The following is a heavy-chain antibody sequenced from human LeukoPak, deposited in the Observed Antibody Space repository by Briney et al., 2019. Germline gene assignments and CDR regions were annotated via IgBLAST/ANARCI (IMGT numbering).Heavy chain of an antibody. CDR3: AGGGKSRWGSGSYYQSYYYYYMDV. Sequence: SETLSLTCAVYGGSFSGYYWSWIRQPPGKGLEWIGEINHSGSTNYNPSLKSRVTISVDTSKNQFSLKLSSVTAADTAVYYCAGGGKSRWGSGSYYQSYYYYYMDVWSKGTTVTVSS. D-gene: IGHD3-10*01. V-gene: IGHV4-34*01. CDR2: INHSGST. CDR1: GGSFSGYY. J-gene: IGHJ6*03.